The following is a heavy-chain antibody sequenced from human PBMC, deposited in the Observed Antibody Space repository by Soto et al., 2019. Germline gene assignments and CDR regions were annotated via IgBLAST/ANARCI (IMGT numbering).Heavy chain of an antibody. CDR2: ISSSGSTI. J-gene: IGHJ6*02. D-gene: IGHD4-4*01. CDR1: GFTFSDYY. Sequence: PGGSLRLSCAASGFTFSDYYMSWIRQAPGKGLEWVSYISSSGSTIYYADSVKGRFTISRDNAKNSLYLQMNSLRAEDTAVYYCARDYSTLNYYYGMDVWGQGTTVTVSS. V-gene: IGHV3-11*01. CDR3: ARDYSTLNYYYGMDV.